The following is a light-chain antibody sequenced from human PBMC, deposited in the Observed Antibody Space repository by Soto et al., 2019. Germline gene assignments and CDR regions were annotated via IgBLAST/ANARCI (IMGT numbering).Light chain of an antibody. J-gene: IGLJ1*01. CDR1: GRDIGAYDY. CDR2: GVK. CDR3: SSYTNSYFYV. Sequence: QSVLTQPASVSGSPGQSITISCTGSGRDIGAYDYVSWYQQHPGKAPKLLIYGVKNRPSGVSYRFSASKSAFTASLTISGLQAEDEANYYCSSYTNSYFYVLGHGTKLT. V-gene: IGLV2-14*01.